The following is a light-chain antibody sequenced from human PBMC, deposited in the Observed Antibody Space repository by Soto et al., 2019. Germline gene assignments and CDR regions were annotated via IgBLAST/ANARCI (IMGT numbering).Light chain of an antibody. Sequence: QSALTQPASVSGSPGQSLTISCTRTSSDVRSYNLVSWYQQQPGKAPKLMIYEGSKRPSGVSNRFSGSKSGNTAALTISGLQAEDEADYYCCSYAGSSTLVFGTGTKVTVL. CDR1: SSDVRSYNL. CDR2: EGS. CDR3: CSYAGSSTLV. V-gene: IGLV2-23*01. J-gene: IGLJ1*01.